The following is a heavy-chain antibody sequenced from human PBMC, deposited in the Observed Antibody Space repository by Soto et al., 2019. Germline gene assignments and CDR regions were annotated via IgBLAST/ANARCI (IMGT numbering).Heavy chain of an antibody. CDR3: ARDLRGDFHKDYYYGMDV. J-gene: IGHJ6*02. V-gene: IGHV1-69*13. CDR2: IIPVFGTP. D-gene: IGHD2-21*02. CDR1: GGTFRSYA. Sequence: SVKVSCKASGGTFRSYAINWVRQAPGHGLEWVGGIIPVFGTPNYAQKFQGRVTITADESTSTASMELSSLRSDDTAVYYCARDLRGDFHKDYYYGMDVWGQGTTVTVSS.